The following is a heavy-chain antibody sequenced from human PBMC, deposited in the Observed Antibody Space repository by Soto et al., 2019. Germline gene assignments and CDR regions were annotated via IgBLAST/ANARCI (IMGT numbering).Heavy chain of an antibody. Sequence: SETLSLTCTVSGVSISNSSYYWGWIRRPPGKGLEWIGTIYYSGITYYNPSLKSRVTISVDTSKNQFSLKLTSVPAADTAVYYCARHGSNWGQVTLVTVSS. CDR1: GVSISNSSYY. CDR2: IYYSGIT. V-gene: IGHV4-39*01. CDR3: ARHGSN. J-gene: IGHJ4*02.